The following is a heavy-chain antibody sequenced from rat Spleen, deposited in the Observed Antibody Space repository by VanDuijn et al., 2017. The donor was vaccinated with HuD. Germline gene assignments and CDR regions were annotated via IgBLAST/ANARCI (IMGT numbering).Heavy chain of an antibody. CDR2: IKAKSNNYAT. Sequence: EVQVLESGGGLVQPGNSLKLSCATSGFTFSTAWMYWYRQFPEKRLEWVARIKAKSNNYATDYTESVKGRFTISRDDSKSSIYPRMNNLKEEDTAIYYCAFPHNTYFDYWGQGVMVTVSS. CDR1: GFTFSTAW. CDR3: AFPHNTYFDY. V-gene: IGHV6-6*01. J-gene: IGHJ2*01. D-gene: IGHD4-1*01.